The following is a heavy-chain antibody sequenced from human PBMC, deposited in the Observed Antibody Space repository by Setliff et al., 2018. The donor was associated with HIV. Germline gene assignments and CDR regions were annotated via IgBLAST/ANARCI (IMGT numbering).Heavy chain of an antibody. Sequence: SETLSLTCTVSGGSISSYYWSWIRQPPGKGLEWIGYIYYSGGTNYNPSLKSRVTISVDTSKNQLSLRVNSVTAADTAVYYCARGRYYDILTGYSNAFDYWGQGTLVTVSS. J-gene: IGHJ4*02. CDR1: GGSISSYY. V-gene: IGHV4-59*12. CDR2: IYYSGGT. CDR3: ARGRYYDILTGYSNAFDY. D-gene: IGHD3-9*01.